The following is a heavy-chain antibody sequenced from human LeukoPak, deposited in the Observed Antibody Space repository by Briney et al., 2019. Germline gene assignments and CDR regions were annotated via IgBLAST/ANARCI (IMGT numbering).Heavy chain of an antibody. CDR3: AKGGCSSTTCYLANP. J-gene: IGHJ5*02. CDR1: GLTFSSYG. CDR2: KSYDGTIR. V-gene: IGHV3-30*18. D-gene: IGHD2-2*01. Sequence: GGSLRLSCAAYGLTFSSYGMHWVRQAPGKGLEWLADKSYDGTIRNYADSVKGRFTISRDNSKNTLYLQMNSLTAEDTALYYCAKGGCSSTTCYLANPWGQGTLVTVSS.